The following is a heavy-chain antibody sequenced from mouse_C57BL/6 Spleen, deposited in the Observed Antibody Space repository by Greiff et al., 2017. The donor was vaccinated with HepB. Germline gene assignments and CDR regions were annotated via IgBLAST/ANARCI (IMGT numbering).Heavy chain of an antibody. Sequence: GGGLVQPKGSLKLSCAASGFSFNTYAMNWVRQAPGKGLEWVARIRSKSNNYATYYADSVKDRFTISRDDSESMLYLQMNNLKTEDTAMYYCVRHDRRDTKAMDYWGQGTSVTVSS. V-gene: IGHV10-1*01. CDR3: VRHDRRDTKAMDY. CDR1: GFSFNTYA. CDR2: IRSKSNNYAT. J-gene: IGHJ4*01. D-gene: IGHD2-12*01.